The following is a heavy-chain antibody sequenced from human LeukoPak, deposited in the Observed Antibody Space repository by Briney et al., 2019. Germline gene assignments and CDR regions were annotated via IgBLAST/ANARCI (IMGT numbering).Heavy chain of an antibody. CDR3: ARDSDYYDSSGYYSYDAFDI. CDR1: GYTFTSYG. J-gene: IGHJ3*02. Sequence: GASVKVSCKASGYTFTSYGISWVRQAPGQGLEWIGWISAYNGNTNYAQKLQGRVTMTTDTSTSTAYMELRSLRSDDTAVYYCARDSDYYDSSGYYSYDAFDIWGQGTMVTVSS. D-gene: IGHD3-22*01. V-gene: IGHV1-18*04. CDR2: ISAYNGNT.